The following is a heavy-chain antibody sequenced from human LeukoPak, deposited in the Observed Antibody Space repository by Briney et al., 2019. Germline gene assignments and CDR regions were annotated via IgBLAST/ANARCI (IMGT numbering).Heavy chain of an antibody. D-gene: IGHD6-13*01. J-gene: IGHJ6*02. CDR3: STLWDSSSWYRTDV. CDR2: ISSSGSTI. CDR1: GFTFSDYY. V-gene: IGHV3-11*01. Sequence: GGSLRLSCAASGFTFSDYYMSWIRQAPGKGLEWVSYISSSGSTIYYADSVKGRFTISRDNAKNSLYLQMNSLRAEDTAVYYCSTLWDSSSWYRTDVWGQGTTVTVSS.